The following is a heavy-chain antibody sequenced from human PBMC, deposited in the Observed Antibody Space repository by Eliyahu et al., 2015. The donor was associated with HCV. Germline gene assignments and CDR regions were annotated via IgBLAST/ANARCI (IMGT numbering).Heavy chain of an antibody. V-gene: IGHV4-38-2*01. Sequence: QVQLQESGPGLVKPSETLSLTCAVSGYSISSGYYWGWIRQPPGKGLEWIGSIYHSGSTYYNPSLKSRVTISVDTSKNQFSLKLSSVTAADTAVYYCARGDSSHMGYYFDYWGQGTLVTVSS. D-gene: IGHD3-22*01. CDR2: IYHSGST. CDR3: ARGDSSHMGYYFDY. CDR1: GYSISSGYY. J-gene: IGHJ4*02.